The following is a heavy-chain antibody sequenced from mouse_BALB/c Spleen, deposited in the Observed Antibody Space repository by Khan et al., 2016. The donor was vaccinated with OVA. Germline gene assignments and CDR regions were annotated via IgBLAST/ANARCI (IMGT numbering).Heavy chain of an antibody. D-gene: IGHD1-1*01. J-gene: IGHJ3*01. V-gene: IGHV3-2*02. CDR1: GYSITSDYA. Sequence: EVQLQESGPGLVKPSQSLSLTCTVTGYSITSDYAWNGIRQFPGNKLEWMGYISYSGSTSYNPSLKSRISITRDTSTNQFFLQLNSVTTEDTASYYCALRSYWGQGTLVTVSA. CDR3: ALRSY. CDR2: ISYSGST.